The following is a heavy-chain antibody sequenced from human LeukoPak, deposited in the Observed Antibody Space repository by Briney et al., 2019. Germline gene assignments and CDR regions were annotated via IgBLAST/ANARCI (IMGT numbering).Heavy chain of an antibody. CDR1: GFRFTGYW. CDR2: IDPSGHIT. CDR3: ARGPIIDIVVIPAAADYYHMDV. Sequence: ASVKVSCKASGFRFTGYWMHWVRQAPGQGLEWMGIIDPSGHITNSAQKFQGRLTVTRDTPTSTVYMELSSLRSDDTAVYYCARGPIIDIVVIPAAADYYHMDVWGKGTTVTVSS. D-gene: IGHD2-2*01. V-gene: IGHV1-46*01. J-gene: IGHJ6*03.